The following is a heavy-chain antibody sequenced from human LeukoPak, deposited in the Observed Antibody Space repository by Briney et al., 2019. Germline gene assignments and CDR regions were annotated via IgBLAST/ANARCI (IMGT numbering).Heavy chain of an antibody. CDR1: GGTFSSYA. J-gene: IGHJ4*02. D-gene: IGHD3-22*01. CDR2: IIPIFGTA. CDR3: ARGYYDSSGYSYYFDY. V-gene: IGHV1-69*05. Sequence: ASVKVSCNASGGTFSSYAISWVRQAPGQGLEWMGRIIPIFGTANYAQKFQGRVTITTDESTSTAYMELSSLRSEDTAVYYCARGYYDSSGYSYYFDYWGQGTLVTVSS.